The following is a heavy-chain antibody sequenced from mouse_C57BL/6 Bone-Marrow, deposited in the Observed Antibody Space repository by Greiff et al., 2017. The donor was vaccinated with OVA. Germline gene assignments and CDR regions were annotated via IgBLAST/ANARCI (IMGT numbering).Heavy chain of an antibody. CDR2: IYPGDGDT. CDR3: ARSYYGTTYYFDY. CDR1: GYAFSSSW. Sequence: LQESGTELVKPGASVKISCKASGYAFSSSWMNWVKQRPGKGLEWIGRIYPGDGDTNYNGKFKGKATLTADKSSSTAYMQLSSLTSEDSAVYFCARSYYGTTYYFDYWGQGTTLTVSS. V-gene: IGHV1-82*01. J-gene: IGHJ2*01. D-gene: IGHD1-1*01.